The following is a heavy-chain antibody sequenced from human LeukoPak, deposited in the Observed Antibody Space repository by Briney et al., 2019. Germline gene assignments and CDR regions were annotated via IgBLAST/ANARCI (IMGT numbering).Heavy chain of an antibody. Sequence: GGSLGLSCVASGFTFSVHGMTWVRQAPGEGLEWVSSVGGGIDIYYADSVKGRFTASRDDSMKTVYLQMNSLRAEDTAVYYCARDATPHNGIWDNFDHWGQGTPVTVSS. V-gene: IGHV3-23*01. D-gene: IGHD1-26*01. CDR3: ARDATPHNGIWDNFDH. J-gene: IGHJ4*02. CDR2: VGGGIDI. CDR1: GFTFSVHG.